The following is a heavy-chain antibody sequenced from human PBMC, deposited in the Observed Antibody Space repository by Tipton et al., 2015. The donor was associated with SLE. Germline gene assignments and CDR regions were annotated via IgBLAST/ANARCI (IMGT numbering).Heavy chain of an antibody. CDR3: ARRPAAGTSLADF. D-gene: IGHD6-13*01. CDR2: VYNNGGT. CDR1: GGSISPYY. J-gene: IGHJ4*02. V-gene: IGHV4-59*12. Sequence: LRLSCTVSGGSISPYYWSWLRQPPGKGLEWIGNVYNNGGTNYNPSLKSRVTISVDTSRNQFSLKLSSVTAADTAVYYCARRPAAGTSLADFWGQGTLVTVSS.